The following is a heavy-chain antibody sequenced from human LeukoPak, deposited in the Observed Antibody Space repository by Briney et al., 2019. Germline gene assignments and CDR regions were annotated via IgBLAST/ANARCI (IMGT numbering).Heavy chain of an antibody. V-gene: IGHV1-2*02. CDR3: ARGRGTNWFDP. J-gene: IGHJ5*02. Sequence: ASVKVSCKASGYTFSGYYMHWVRQAPGQGLEWMGWINPNSGGTNYAQKFQGRVTMTRDTSISTAYMELSRLRSVYTAVYYCARGRGTNWFDPWGQGTLVTVSS. CDR2: INPNSGGT. CDR1: GYTFSGYY.